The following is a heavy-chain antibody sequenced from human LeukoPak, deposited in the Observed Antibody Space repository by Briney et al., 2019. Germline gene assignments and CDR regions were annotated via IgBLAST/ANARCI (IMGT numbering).Heavy chain of an antibody. J-gene: IGHJ4*02. D-gene: IGHD3-9*01. CDR1: GYTFTSYD. V-gene: IGHV1-8*01. CDR3: ARSYDVLTEWHN. CDR2: MNPNSGNT. Sequence: GASVKVSCKASGYTFTSYDINWVRQATGQGLEWMGWMNPNSGNTGYAQKFQGRVTMTRNTSISTAYMELSSLRSEDTAVYYCARSYDVLTEWHNWGQGTLVTVST.